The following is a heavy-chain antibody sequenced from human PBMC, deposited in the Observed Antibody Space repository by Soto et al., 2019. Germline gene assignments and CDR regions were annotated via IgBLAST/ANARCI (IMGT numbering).Heavy chain of an antibody. CDR2: MSNDGTSR. CDR3: AKVRVKDYYYYAMDV. V-gene: IGHV3-30*18. Sequence: QVHLVESGGGVVQPGRSLRLSCAASGFTFSSYGMHWVRQAPGKGLEWVEVMSNDGTSRFYADSVKGRFTISRDNSKNTLYLQMNSLRAEDTAMYYCAKVRVKDYYYYAMDVWGQGTTVTVSS. CDR1: GFTFSSYG. J-gene: IGHJ6*02.